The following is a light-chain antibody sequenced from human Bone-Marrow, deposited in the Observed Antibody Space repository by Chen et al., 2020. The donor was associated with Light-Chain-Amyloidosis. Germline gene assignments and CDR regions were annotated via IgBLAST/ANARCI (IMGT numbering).Light chain of an antibody. CDR2: RDT. J-gene: IGLJ2*01. V-gene: IGLV3-25*03. CDR1: DFPTKY. CDR3: QSADSSGTYEVI. Sequence: SYQLTHPPSVSVSPGQTASITCSGDDFPTKYAYWYQQKPGQAPVLVIHRDTERPSGISERFSGSSSGTTATLTISGVQAEDEADYHCQSADSSGTYEVIFGGGTKLTV.